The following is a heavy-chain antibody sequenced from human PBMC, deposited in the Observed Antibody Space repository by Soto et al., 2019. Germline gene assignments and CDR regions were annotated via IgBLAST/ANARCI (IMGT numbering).Heavy chain of an antibody. CDR3: ASRSTSCYSILKTYYYYGMDV. CDR2: IIPIFGTA. Sequence: ASVKVSCKASGGTFSSYAISWVRQAPGQGLEWMGGIIPIFGTANYAQKFQGRVTITADKSTSTAYMELSSLRSEDTAVYYCASRSTSCYSILKTYYYYGMDVWGQGTTVTVSS. CDR1: GGTFSSYA. J-gene: IGHJ6*02. D-gene: IGHD2-2*01. V-gene: IGHV1-69*06.